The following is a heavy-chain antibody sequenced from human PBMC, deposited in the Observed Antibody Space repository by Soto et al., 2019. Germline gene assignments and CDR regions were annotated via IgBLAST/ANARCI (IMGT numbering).Heavy chain of an antibody. Sequence: QVQLQESGPGLVKPSETLSLTCTVSGGSISSYYWSWIRQPPGKGLEWIGYIYYNGSTNYNPSLKSRVTISVDTSKYQFSLKLSSVTAADTAVYYCARTYYDFWSGYWRWFDPWGQGTLVTVSS. CDR1: GGSISSYY. D-gene: IGHD3-3*01. CDR2: IYYNGST. J-gene: IGHJ5*02. V-gene: IGHV4-59*01. CDR3: ARTYYDFWSGYWRWFDP.